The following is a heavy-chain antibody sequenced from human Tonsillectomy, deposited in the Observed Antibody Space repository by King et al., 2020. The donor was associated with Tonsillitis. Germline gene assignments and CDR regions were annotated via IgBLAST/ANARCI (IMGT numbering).Heavy chain of an antibody. V-gene: IGHV4-39*01. J-gene: IGHJ4*02. Sequence: LQLQESGPGLVKPSETLSLTCTVSGGSISSSSYYWGWIRQPPGKGLEWIGSIYYSGSTYYNPSLKSRVTISVDTSKNQFSLKLSSVTAADTAVYYCARLSLQYYYDSSGYYFDYWGQGTLVTVSS. CDR2: IYYSGST. CDR1: GGSISSSSYY. D-gene: IGHD3-22*01. CDR3: ARLSLQYYYDSSGYYFDY.